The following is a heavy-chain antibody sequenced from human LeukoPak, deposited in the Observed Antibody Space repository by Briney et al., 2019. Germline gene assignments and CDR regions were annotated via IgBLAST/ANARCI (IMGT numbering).Heavy chain of an antibody. CDR3: GRSGYYDSSIDY. Sequence: PSETLSLTCTVSGGSINRYYWIWIRQPPGKGLEWIGYIHDTGSTKNNPSLRSRVTISVDPSKNQVSLKMRFVTAADTAVYYCGRSGYYDSSIDYWGQGTLVTVSS. V-gene: IGHV4-59*01. J-gene: IGHJ4*02. CDR2: IHDTGST. CDR1: GGSINRYY. D-gene: IGHD3-22*01.